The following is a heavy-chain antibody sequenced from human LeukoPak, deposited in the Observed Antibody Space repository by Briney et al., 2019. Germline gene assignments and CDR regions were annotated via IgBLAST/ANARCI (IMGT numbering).Heavy chain of an antibody. V-gene: IGHV1-69*04. CDR3: AASLGGGYSSGWYAGDAFDI. D-gene: IGHD6-19*01. J-gene: IGHJ3*02. CDR1: GGTFSSYA. Sequence: ASVKVSCKASGGTFSSYAISWVRQAPGQGLEWMGRIIPTLGIANYAQKFQGRVTITADKSTSTAYMELSSLRSEDTAVYYCAASLGGGYSSGWYAGDAFDIWGQGTMVTVSS. CDR2: IIPTLGIA.